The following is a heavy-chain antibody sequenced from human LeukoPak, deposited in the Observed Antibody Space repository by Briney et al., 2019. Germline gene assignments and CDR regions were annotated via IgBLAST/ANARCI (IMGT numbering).Heavy chain of an antibody. CDR1: GYTFTGYY. J-gene: IGHJ6*03. D-gene: IGHD4-17*01. Sequence: ASVKVSCKASGYTFTGYYMHWVRQAPGQGLEWMGWINPNSGGTNYAQKFQGRVTMTRDTSISTAYMELSRLRSDDTAVYYCARAGGDYNYYYMDVWGKGTMVTISS. CDR3: ARAGGDYNYYYMDV. V-gene: IGHV1-2*02. CDR2: INPNSGGT.